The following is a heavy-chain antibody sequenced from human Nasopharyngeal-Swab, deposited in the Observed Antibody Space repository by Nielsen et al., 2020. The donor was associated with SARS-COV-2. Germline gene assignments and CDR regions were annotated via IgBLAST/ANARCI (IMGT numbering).Heavy chain of an antibody. J-gene: IGHJ4*02. CDR1: GFTLGNYW. D-gene: IGHD6-13*01. CDR3: VRLSIATAGVDY. CDR2: INQDGSEK. V-gene: IGHV3-7*01. Sequence: GESLKISCAASGFTLGNYWMSWVRQAPGKGLEWVANINQDGSEKYYLDSVEGRFTISRDNPKNSLYLQMNSLRAEDTAVFYCVRLSIATAGVDYWCQGTLVTVSS.